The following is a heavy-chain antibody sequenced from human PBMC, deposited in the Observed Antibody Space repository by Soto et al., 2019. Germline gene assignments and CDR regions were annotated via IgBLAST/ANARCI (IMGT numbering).Heavy chain of an antibody. V-gene: IGHV1-46*01. CDR2: INPSGGST. J-gene: IGHJ3*02. Sequence: ASVKVSCKASGYTFTSYYMHWVRQAHGQGLEWMGIINPSGGSTSYAQKFQGRVTMTRDTSTSTVYMELSSLRSEDTAVYYCARALKAPYGPPRKNDAFDIWGQGTMVTVSS. CDR1: GYTFTSYY. CDR3: ARALKAPYGPPRKNDAFDI. D-gene: IGHD4-17*01.